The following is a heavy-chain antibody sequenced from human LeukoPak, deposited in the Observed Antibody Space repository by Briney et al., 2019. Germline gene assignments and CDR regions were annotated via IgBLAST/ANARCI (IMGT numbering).Heavy chain of an antibody. D-gene: IGHD3-3*01. Sequence: PSETLSLTCSVSGGYISSRSYSWGWIRHSPGKGLEWIGNFHYSGSTYYKSSLKSRATISVDTSKNQFSLKLSSVTAADTARYYCAKVVYDFWSAIDYWGQGTLVTVSS. J-gene: IGHJ4*02. CDR1: GGYISSRSYS. V-gene: IGHV4-39*07. CDR2: FHYSGST. CDR3: AKVVYDFWSAIDY.